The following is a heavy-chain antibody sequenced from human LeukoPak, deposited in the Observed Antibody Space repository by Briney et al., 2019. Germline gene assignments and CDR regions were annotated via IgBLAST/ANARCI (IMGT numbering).Heavy chain of an antibody. CDR3: AAGGTYNWNVDGMDV. D-gene: IGHD1-1*01. CDR1: GFTFTSSA. J-gene: IGHJ6*02. Sequence: SVKVSCKASGFTFTSSAMQWVRQARGQRLEWIGWIVVGSGNTNYAQKFQERVTITRDMSTSTAYMELSSLRSEDTAVYYCAAGGTYNWNVDGMDVWGRGTTVTVSS. CDR2: IVVGSGNT. V-gene: IGHV1-58*02.